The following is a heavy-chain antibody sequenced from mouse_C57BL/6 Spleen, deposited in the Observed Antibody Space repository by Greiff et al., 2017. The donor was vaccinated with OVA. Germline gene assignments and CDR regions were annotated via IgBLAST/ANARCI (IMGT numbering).Heavy chain of an antibody. J-gene: IGHJ2*01. CDR3: ARDAHFDY. V-gene: IGHV1-50*01. CDR2: IDPSDSYT. Sequence: VQLQQPGAELVKPGASVKLSCKASGYTFTSYWMQWVKQRPGQGLEWIGEIDPSDSYTNYNQKFKGKATLTVDTSSSTAYMQLSSLTSEDSTVHYCARDAHFDYWGQGTTLTVSS. CDR1: GYTFTSYW.